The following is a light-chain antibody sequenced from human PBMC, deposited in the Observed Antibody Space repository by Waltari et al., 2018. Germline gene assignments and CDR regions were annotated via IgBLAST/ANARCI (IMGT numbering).Light chain of an antibody. V-gene: IGLV1-47*01. Sequence: QSVLTQPPSASGTPGQRVTISCYGSSSNIGPNSVNWYQQLPGTAPKLLIFSRDQRPSGVPDRFSASKSGTSAALAISGLRSEDEADYYCAAGDDNGLSGLFGGGTKVTVL. CDR1: SSNIGPNS. CDR2: SRD. J-gene: IGLJ3*02. CDR3: AAGDDNGLSGL.